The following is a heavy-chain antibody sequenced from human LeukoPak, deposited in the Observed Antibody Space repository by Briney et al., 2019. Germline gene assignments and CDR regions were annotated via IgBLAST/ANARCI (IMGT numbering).Heavy chain of an antibody. Sequence: SETLSLTCTVSGGSIRSYYWSWIRQPPGKGLEWIGYINYSGRTNYNPSLKSGVTISVDTSKNQVSLKLSSVTAADTAVYYCARESGGSYYDYWGQGTRVTVPS. CDR2: INYSGRT. D-gene: IGHD3-16*01. J-gene: IGHJ4*02. CDR1: GGSIRSYY. CDR3: ARESGGSYYDY. V-gene: IGHV4-59*01.